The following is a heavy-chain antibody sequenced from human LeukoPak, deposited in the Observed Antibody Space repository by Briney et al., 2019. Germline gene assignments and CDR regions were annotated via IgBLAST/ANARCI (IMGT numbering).Heavy chain of an antibody. CDR1: GFTFSSYD. CDR3: ARAGVLDAFDI. D-gene: IGHD3-10*01. CDR2: IGTAGDT. V-gene: IGHV3-13*01. J-gene: IGHJ3*02. Sequence: PGGSLRLSCAASGFTFSSYDTHWVRHATGKGLEWVSAIGTAGDTYYPGSVKGRFTISRENAKNSLYLQMNSLRAGDTAMYYCARAGVLDAFDIWGRGTMVTVSS.